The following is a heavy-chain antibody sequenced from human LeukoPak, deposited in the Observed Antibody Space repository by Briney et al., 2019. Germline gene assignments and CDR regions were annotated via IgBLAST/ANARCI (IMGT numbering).Heavy chain of an antibody. J-gene: IGHJ4*02. Sequence: GGSLRLSCAASGFTFSSYWMSWVRQAPGEGLEWVAKINQDGTEKAYVDSVRGRFTISRDNAKNSLFLQMNSLRAEDTAVYYCAKDLIAAAGPDYWGQGTLVTVSS. D-gene: IGHD6-13*01. CDR2: INQDGTEK. CDR1: GFTFSSYW. V-gene: IGHV3-7*03. CDR3: AKDLIAAAGPDY.